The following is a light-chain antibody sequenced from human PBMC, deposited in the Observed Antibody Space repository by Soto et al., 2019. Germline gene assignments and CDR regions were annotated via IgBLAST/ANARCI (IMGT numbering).Light chain of an antibody. CDR3: NSYTNSSAVV. Sequence: QSVLTQPASVSGSPGQSITISCAGTRDDIGAYDYVSWYQQHPGNAPKPLVYEVTNRPSGVSDRFSGSKSGNTASLTISGLQAEDEADYYCNSYTNSSAVVFXGGTKLTVL. V-gene: IGLV2-14*01. CDR1: RDDIGAYDY. CDR2: EVT. J-gene: IGLJ2*01.